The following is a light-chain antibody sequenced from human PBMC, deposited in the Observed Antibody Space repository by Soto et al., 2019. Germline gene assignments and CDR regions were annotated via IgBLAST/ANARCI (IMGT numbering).Light chain of an antibody. Sequence: QSVLTQPASVSGSPGQSITISCTGTSSDVGGYNYVSWYQQHPGKAPKLMIYDVSNRPSGVSNRFSGSKSGSTASLTISGLQAEDEADYYCSSYTSSSTPVYVFGTGTKVTVL. CDR2: DVS. CDR3: SSYTSSSTPVYV. V-gene: IGLV2-14*01. CDR1: SSDVGGYNY. J-gene: IGLJ1*01.